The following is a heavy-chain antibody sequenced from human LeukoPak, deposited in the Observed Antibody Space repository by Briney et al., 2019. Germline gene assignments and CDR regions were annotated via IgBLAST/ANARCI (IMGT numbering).Heavy chain of an antibody. CDR1: GFTFDDYA. CDR2: ISWNSGSI. CDR3: AKASYAHILDAFDI. J-gene: IGHJ3*02. V-gene: IGHV3-9*01. Sequence: AGGSLRLSCAASGFTFDDYAMHWVRPAPGKGLEWVSGISWNSGSIGYADSVKGRFTISRDNAKNSLYLQMNSLRAEDTALYYCAKASYAHILDAFDIWGQGTMVTVSS. D-gene: IGHD4-17*01.